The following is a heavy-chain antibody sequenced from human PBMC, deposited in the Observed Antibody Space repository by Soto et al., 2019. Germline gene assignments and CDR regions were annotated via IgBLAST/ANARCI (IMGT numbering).Heavy chain of an antibody. Sequence: QVQLVESGGGVVQPGRSLRLSCAASGFTFSSYAMHWVRQAPGKGLEWVAVISYDGSNKYYADSVKRRFTISRDNSKNTLYLQMNSLRAEDTAVYYCARSTVAGAFDYWGQGTLVTVSS. J-gene: IGHJ4*02. D-gene: IGHD6-19*01. V-gene: IGHV3-30-3*01. CDR2: ISYDGSNK. CDR1: GFTFSSYA. CDR3: ARSTVAGAFDY.